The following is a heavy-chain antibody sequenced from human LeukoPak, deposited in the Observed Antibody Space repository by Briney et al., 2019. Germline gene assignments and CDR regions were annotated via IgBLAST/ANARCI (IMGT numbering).Heavy chain of an antibody. CDR3: ARGRQWDEQKGIFDY. D-gene: IGHD1-26*01. J-gene: IGHJ4*02. Sequence: ASVKVSCKASGGTFSSYAISWVRQAPGQGLEWMGGIIPIFGTANYAQKFQGRVTITADESTSTAYMELSSLRSVDTAVYYCARGRQWDEQKGIFDYWGEGTLVTVSS. CDR1: GGTFSSYA. CDR2: IIPIFGTA. V-gene: IGHV1-69*13.